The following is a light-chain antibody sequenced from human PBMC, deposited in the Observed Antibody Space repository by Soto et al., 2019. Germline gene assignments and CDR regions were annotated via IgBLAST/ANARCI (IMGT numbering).Light chain of an antibody. CDR3: QEYKTAPFI. CDR1: QGISNY. V-gene: IGKV1-27*01. Sequence: DIHMTQSPSSLSAFVGDRVTITCRASQGISNYLAWYQQKPERVPTLLIYAASTLRSGVPSRFSGSGSGTDFTLTISSLQPEDVASYYCQEYKTAPFIFGPGTKVDIK. J-gene: IGKJ3*01. CDR2: AAS.